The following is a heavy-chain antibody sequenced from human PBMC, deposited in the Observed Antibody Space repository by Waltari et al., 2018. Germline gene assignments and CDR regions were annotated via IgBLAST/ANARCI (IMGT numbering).Heavy chain of an antibody. V-gene: IGHV1-69*13. CDR2: IIPIFGTA. Sequence: QVQLVQSGAEVKKPGSSVKVSCKASGGTFSSYAISWVRQAPGQGLEWMGGIIPIFGTANYAQKFQGRVTITADESTSTAYMELSSLRSEDTAVYYCARGGRTYSSGGTYGMDVWGQGTTVTVSS. J-gene: IGHJ6*02. CDR1: GGTFSSYA. CDR3: ARGGRTYSSGGTYGMDV. D-gene: IGHD6-19*01.